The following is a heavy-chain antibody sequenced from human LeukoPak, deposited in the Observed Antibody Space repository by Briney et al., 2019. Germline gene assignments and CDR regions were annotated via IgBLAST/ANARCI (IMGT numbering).Heavy chain of an antibody. V-gene: IGHV3-21*01. CDR3: ASRLLGNAFDI. CDR1: GFTFSSYS. Sequence: GGSLRLSCAASGFTFSSYSLNWVRQAPGKGLEWVSSISSSTGYIYYADSVKGRFTISRDNAKNSLYLQMNSLRAEDTAVYYCASRLLGNAFDIWGQGTMVTVSS. D-gene: IGHD2-8*02. CDR2: ISSSTGYI. J-gene: IGHJ3*02.